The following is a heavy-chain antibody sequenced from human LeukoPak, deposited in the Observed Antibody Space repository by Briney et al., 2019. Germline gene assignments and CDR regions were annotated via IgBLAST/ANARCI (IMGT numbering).Heavy chain of an antibody. CDR1: GFAFSHYV. CDR3: AGADS. V-gene: IGHV3-30-3*01. Sequence: PGGSLRLSCAASGFAFSHYVMYWVRQAPGKGLEWVAAIPYDGSNEYYADSVKGRFTISRDNSKNTLYLQMNSLRVEDTAVYYCAGADSWGQGSLVTVSS. CDR2: IPYDGSNE. J-gene: IGHJ4*02.